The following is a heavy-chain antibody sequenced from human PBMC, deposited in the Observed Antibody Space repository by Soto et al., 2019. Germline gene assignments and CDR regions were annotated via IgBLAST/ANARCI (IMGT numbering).Heavy chain of an antibody. CDR3: ARDKDSSGWYNWFDP. Sequence: PGGSLRLSCVASGFSFRSYGMHWVRQAPGKGLEWVAVIWFDGSQKHYVDSVQGRFTVSRDNSKDTMFLEMNSLRDEDTAVYYCARDKDSSGWYNWFDPWGQGTLVTVSS. CDR2: IWFDGSQK. J-gene: IGHJ5*02. D-gene: IGHD6-19*01. V-gene: IGHV3-33*08. CDR1: GFSFRSYG.